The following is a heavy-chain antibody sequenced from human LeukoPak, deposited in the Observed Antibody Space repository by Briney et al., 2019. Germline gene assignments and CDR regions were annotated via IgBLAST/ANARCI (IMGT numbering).Heavy chain of an antibody. V-gene: IGHV1-69*13. CDR1: GGTFSSYA. Sequence: SVKVSCKASGGTFSSYAISWVRQAPGQGLEWMGGIIPIFGTANYAQKFQGRVTITADESTSTAYMELSSLGSEDAAVYYCARDTSVYCSSTSCYWFDPWGQGTLVTVSS. CDR2: IIPIFGTA. J-gene: IGHJ5*02. CDR3: ARDTSVYCSSTSCYWFDP. D-gene: IGHD2-2*01.